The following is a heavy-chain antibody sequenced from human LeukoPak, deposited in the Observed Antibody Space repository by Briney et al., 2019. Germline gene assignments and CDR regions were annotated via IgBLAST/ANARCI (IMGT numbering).Heavy chain of an antibody. J-gene: IGHJ4*02. CDR1: GFTFSSYS. CDR2: ISTTSGAI. CDR3: ARDREVGAMRYFDY. Sequence: GGSLRLSCAASGFTFSSYSMNWVRQAPGKGLEWVSYISTTSGAIYYADSVKGRFTISRDNAKNSLYLQMNSLRAEDTAVYYCARDREVGAMRYFDYWGQGTLVAVSS. D-gene: IGHD1-26*01. V-gene: IGHV3-48*01.